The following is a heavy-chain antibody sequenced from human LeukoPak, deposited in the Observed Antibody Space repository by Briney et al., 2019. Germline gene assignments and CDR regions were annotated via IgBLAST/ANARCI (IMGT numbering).Heavy chain of an antibody. CDR3: AKDVGFYYYYGMDV. D-gene: IGHD3-10*01. V-gene: IGHV3-30*02. CDR1: GFTFSSYG. Sequence: GGSLRLSCAASGFTFSSYGMHWVRRAPGKGLEWVAFIQYDGSNKYYADSVKGRFTISRDNSKNTLYLQMNSLRAEDTAVYYCAKDVGFYYYYGMDVWGQGTTVTVSS. J-gene: IGHJ6*02. CDR2: IQYDGSNK.